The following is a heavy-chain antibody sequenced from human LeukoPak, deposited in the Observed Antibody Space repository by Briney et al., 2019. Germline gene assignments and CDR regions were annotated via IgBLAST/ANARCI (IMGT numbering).Heavy chain of an antibody. CDR1: GITLSNYG. Sequence: GGSLRLSCVVSGITLSNYGMSWVRQAPGRGLEWVAGISDRGGSTNYADSVKGRFTISRDNPKNTLYLQMNSLRSEDTAVYFCAKRGVVIRAVLVVGFHKEAYYFDSWGQGALVTVSS. J-gene: IGHJ4*02. D-gene: IGHD2-15*01. CDR2: ISDRGGST. CDR3: AKRGVVIRAVLVVGFHKEAYYFDS. V-gene: IGHV3-23*01.